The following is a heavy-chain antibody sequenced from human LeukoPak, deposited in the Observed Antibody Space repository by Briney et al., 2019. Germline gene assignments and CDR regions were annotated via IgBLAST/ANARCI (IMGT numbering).Heavy chain of an antibody. Sequence: GGSLRLSCTASGFTFSNYWMHWVRQAPGKGLVWVSRINGDGSTTKYADSVKGRFTISRDNAKNTLDLQMNSLGVEDTAVYYCARRSAAGGFFDYWGQGTLVTVSS. CDR2: INGDGSTT. J-gene: IGHJ4*02. CDR3: ARRSAAGGFFDY. V-gene: IGHV3-74*03. D-gene: IGHD6-13*01. CDR1: GFTFSNYW.